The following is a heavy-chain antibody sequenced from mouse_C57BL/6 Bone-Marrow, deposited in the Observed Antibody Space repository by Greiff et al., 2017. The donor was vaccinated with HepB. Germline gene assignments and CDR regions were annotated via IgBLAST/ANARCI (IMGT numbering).Heavy chain of an antibody. CDR2: IYPRSGNT. D-gene: IGHD1-1*01. V-gene: IGHV1-81*01. Sequence: QVQLQQSGAELARPGASVKLSCKASGYTFTSYGISWVKQRTGQGLEWIGEIYPRSGNTYYNEKFKGKATLTADKSSSTAYMKLRSLTSEDSAVYFCAVLLLRRGYFDVWGTGTTVTVSS. J-gene: IGHJ1*03. CDR3: AVLLLRRGYFDV. CDR1: GYTFTSYG.